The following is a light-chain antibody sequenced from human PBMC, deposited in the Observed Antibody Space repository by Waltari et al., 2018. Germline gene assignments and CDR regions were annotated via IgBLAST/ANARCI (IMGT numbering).Light chain of an antibody. CDR3: QHNYGTPPT. CDR1: ENVNNY. CDR2: KAS. J-gene: IGKJ4*01. Sequence: DIQMTQSPSSLSASVGDRVTITCRASENVNNYLNWYQQKPGKAPKLLIYKASTLQSGVPSRFSGNGSGTDYTFTISSLQSEDVATYYCQHNYGTPPTFGGGTKVEIK. V-gene: IGKV1-39*01.